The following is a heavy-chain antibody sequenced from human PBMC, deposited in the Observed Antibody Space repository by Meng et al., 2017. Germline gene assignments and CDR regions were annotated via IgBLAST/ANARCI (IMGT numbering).Heavy chain of an antibody. CDR2: IIPIFGTA. J-gene: IGHJ1*01. D-gene: IGHD3-10*01. V-gene: IGHV1-69*06. Sequence: QRGPAEAAVKKPGPRGKGPCKAPGAPFSSDAIGGVRQAPGQGPGWLGAIIPIFGTANYAQKFQSRVTITADKSASTAHIELSSLISEDTAVYYCASELLNYYGSGSYLGYFQHWGQGTLVTVSS. CDR3: ASELLNYYGSGSYLGYFQH. CDR1: GAPFSSDA.